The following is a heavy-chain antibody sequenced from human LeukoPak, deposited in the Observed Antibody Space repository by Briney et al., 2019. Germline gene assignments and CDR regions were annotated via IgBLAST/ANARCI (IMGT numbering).Heavy chain of an antibody. D-gene: IGHD2-2*01. V-gene: IGHV3-48*03. CDR3: ARRYCSSASCLFDY. J-gene: IGHJ4*02. CDR1: GSTFNTYE. Sequence: GGSLRLSCAASGSTFNTYEMSWVRQAPGKGLEWVSCVSSSGTTMYHADSVKGRFTISRDNAKNSLYLQMNSLRAEDAAVYYCARRYCSSASCLFDYWGQGTLVTVSS. CDR2: VSSSGTTM.